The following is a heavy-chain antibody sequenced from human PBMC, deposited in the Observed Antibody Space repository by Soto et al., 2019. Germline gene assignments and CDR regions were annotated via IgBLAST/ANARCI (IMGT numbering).Heavy chain of an antibody. CDR1: GGSVSSGTYY. Sequence: QVQLQESGPGLVQPSETLSLTCSVSGGSVSSGTYYWSWIRQPPGKGLEWLGYIYYTGRTDYNPSLKSRLTMSVDTSKNQFSLRLSSVTAADTAVYYCVTFQGSGPFDYWGPGTLVTVSS. D-gene: IGHD2-21*01. J-gene: IGHJ4*02. CDR2: IYYTGRT. CDR3: VTFQGSGPFDY. V-gene: IGHV4-61*01.